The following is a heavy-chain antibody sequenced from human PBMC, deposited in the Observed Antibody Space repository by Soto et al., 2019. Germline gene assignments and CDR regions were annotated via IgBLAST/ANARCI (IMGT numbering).Heavy chain of an antibody. CDR1: GYSFTRYW. CDR2: LYPGAYDN. D-gene: IGHD2-8*01. V-gene: IGHV5-51*01. Sequence: GESLKISCKVSGYSFTRYWIGWGRQVPGKGLEWMGILYPGAYDNRYSPSLQGQATISADKSISTAYMQWSSLKASETAMYYCARSPIQSVFLAFDIWGQGTMVTVSS. J-gene: IGHJ3*02. CDR3: ARSPIQSVFLAFDI.